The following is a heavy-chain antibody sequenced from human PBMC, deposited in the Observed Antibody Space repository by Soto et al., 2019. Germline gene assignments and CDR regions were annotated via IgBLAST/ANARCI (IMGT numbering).Heavy chain of an antibody. Sequence: QVQLVQSGAEVKKPGSSVKVSCKASGGTFSSYAISWVRQAPGQGLEWMGGIIPIFGTANYAQKFQGRVTITADESTSTAYMELSSLRSEDTAVYYCARVPSRLRKYGMDVWGLGTTVTVSS. J-gene: IGHJ6*02. CDR3: ARVPSRLRKYGMDV. CDR1: GGTFSSYA. CDR2: IIPIFGTA. D-gene: IGHD4-17*01. V-gene: IGHV1-69*01.